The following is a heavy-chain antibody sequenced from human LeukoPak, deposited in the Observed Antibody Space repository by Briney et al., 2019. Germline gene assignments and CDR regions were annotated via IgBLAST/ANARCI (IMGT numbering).Heavy chain of an antibody. J-gene: IGHJ6*02. CDR1: GGSISSYY. CDR3: ARDGGYGSGSYFYYGMDV. V-gene: IGHV4-4*07. CDR2: IYTSGST. Sequence: SETLSLTCTVSGGSISSYYWSWIRQPAGKGLEWIGRIYTSGSTNYNPSLKSRVTMSVDTSKNQFSLKLSCVTAADTAVYYCARDGGYGSGSYFYYGMDVWGQGTTVTVSS. D-gene: IGHD3-10*01.